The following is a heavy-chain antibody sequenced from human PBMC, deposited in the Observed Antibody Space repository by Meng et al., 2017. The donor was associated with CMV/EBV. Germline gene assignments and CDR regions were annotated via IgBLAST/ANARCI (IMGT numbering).Heavy chain of an antibody. CDR3: ASTPLLWFGEFDEFDY. J-gene: IGHJ4*02. CDR2: IYSGGSI. Sequence: AGFTVSSNYMSCVRQAPGQGLEWVSVIYSGGSIYYADSVKGRFTISRDNSKNTLSLQMNSLRAEDTAVYYCASTPLLWFGEFDEFDYWGQGTLVTVSS. D-gene: IGHD3-10*01. CDR1: GFTVSSNY. V-gene: IGHV3-66*02.